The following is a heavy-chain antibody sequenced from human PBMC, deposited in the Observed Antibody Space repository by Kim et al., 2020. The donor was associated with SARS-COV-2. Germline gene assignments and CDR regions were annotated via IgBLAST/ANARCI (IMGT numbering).Heavy chain of an antibody. CDR1: GFTFSASA. D-gene: IGHD4-17*01. CDR3: SRHSGKHGDRGFDN. J-gene: IGHJ4*02. CDR2: IRSKPNNYAT. V-gene: IGHV3-73*01. Sequence: GGSLRLSCAASGFTFSASAMHWVRQASGKGLEWVGRIRSKPNNYATSYDASVTGRFTISRDDSTNTVYLQMDSLKTDDKAVYFCSRHSGKHGDRGFDNWGQGTLVTVSS.